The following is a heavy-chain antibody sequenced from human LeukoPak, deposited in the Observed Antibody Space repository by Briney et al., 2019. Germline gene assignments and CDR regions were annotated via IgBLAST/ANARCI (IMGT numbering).Heavy chain of an antibody. Sequence: QTGGSLRLSCAASGFTFSSYAMHWVRQAPGKGLEWVAVISYDGSNKYYADSVKGRFTISRDNSKNTLYLQMNSLRAEDTAVYYCASVPLTDYDFWSGYPLWGQGTLVTVSS. D-gene: IGHD3-3*01. CDR2: ISYDGSNK. V-gene: IGHV3-30-3*01. CDR1: GFTFSSYA. CDR3: ASVPLTDYDFWSGYPL. J-gene: IGHJ4*02.